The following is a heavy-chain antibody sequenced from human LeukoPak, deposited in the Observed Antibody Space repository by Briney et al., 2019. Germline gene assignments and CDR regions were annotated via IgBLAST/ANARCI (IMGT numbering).Heavy chain of an antibody. Sequence: GGSLRLSCAASGFTFSSYWMHWVRQAPGKGLVWVSHINSDGSSTNYADSVRGRFTISRDNAKNTPYLQMSSLRAEDTAVYYCARETTVVTGYYFDYWGQGTLVTVSS. CDR3: ARETTVVTGYYFDY. CDR1: GFTFSSYW. D-gene: IGHD4-23*01. V-gene: IGHV3-74*01. CDR2: INSDGSST. J-gene: IGHJ4*02.